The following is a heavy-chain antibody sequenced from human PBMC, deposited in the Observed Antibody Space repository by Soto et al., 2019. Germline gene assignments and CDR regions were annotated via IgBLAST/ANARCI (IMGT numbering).Heavy chain of an antibody. CDR1: GFTFSSYA. V-gene: IGHV3-30-3*01. D-gene: IGHD3-10*01. Sequence: GESLKISCAASGFTFSSYAMHWVRQAPCKGLEWVAVISYDGSNKYYADSVKGRFTISRDNSKNTLYLQMNSLRAEDTAVYYCARDRAAYYYGSGPFDPWGQGTLVTVSS. CDR2: ISYDGSNK. CDR3: ARDRAAYYYGSGPFDP. J-gene: IGHJ5*02.